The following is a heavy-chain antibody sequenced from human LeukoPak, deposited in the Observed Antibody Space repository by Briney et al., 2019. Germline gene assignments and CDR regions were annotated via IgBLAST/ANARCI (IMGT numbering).Heavy chain of an antibody. J-gene: IGHJ4*02. V-gene: IGHV3-7*01. Sequence: RPGGSLRLSCAASGFTFSAYWMSWVRQAPGKGLEWVAHIKGDGSEKYSVDPVKGRFTISRDNAKSSLYLQMNSLRAEDTALYYCARGGFGYVYFDYWGQGSLVTVSS. CDR2: IKGDGSEK. CDR1: GFTFSAYW. CDR3: ARGGFGYVYFDY. D-gene: IGHD2-8*01.